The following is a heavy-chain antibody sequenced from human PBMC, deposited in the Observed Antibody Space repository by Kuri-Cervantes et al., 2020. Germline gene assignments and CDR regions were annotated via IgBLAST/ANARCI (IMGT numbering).Heavy chain of an antibody. Sequence: ASVKVSCKASGYTFTDYYMHWVRQAPGQGLEWMGWISPKSGGTSYAQKFQGRVTMTRDTSISTAYMELSRLRSDDTAVYYCARVRRVGHTGYYMDVWGKGTTVTVSS. CDR1: GYTFTDYY. D-gene: IGHD2-15*01. J-gene: IGHJ6*03. CDR3: ARVRRVGHTGYYMDV. V-gene: IGHV1-2*02. CDR2: ISPKSGGT.